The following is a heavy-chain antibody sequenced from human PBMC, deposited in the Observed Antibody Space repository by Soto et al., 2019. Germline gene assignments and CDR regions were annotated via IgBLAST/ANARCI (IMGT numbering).Heavy chain of an antibody. CDR1: RFTFSSYA. CDR3: ARERGGWLDY. D-gene: IGHD2-15*01. J-gene: IGHJ4*02. CDR2: ISYDGSNE. Sequence: QVQLVESGGGVVQPGRSLRLPCAASRFTFSSYAMHWVRQAPGKGLEWVAVISYDGSNEYYADSVKGRFTISRDNSKNTLYLQMNSPRAEDTAVYYCARERGGWLDYWGQGTLVTVSS. V-gene: IGHV3-30-3*01.